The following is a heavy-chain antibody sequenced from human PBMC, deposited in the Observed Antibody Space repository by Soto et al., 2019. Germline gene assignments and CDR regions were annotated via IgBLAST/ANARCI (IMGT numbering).Heavy chain of an antibody. D-gene: IGHD3-3*01. CDR1: GFTFSTYA. CDR2: ISGSGGST. CDR3: AKVLISGVVRTSAFDI. J-gene: IGHJ3*02. V-gene: IGHV3-23*01. Sequence: EVQLLESGGGLVQPGGSLRLSCAASGFTFSTYAMSWVRQAPGKGLEWVSAISGSGGSTYYADSVKGRFTISRDNSKNTLDLQMNSLRVEDTAVYYCAKVLISGVVRTSAFDIWGQGTMVTVSS.